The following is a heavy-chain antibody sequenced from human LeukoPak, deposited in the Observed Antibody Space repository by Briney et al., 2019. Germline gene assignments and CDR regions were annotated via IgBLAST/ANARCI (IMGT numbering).Heavy chain of an antibody. CDR1: GFTFSSYW. D-gene: IGHD5-12*01. CDR2: INSDGSST. Sequence: PGGSLRLSCAASGFTFSSYWMHWVRQAPGKGLVWVSRINSDGSSTSYADSVKGRFTISRDNAKNTLYLQMNSLRAEDTAVYYCARLGSYSGYDNYFDDWGQGTLVTVSS. CDR3: ARLGSYSGYDNYFDD. V-gene: IGHV3-74*01. J-gene: IGHJ4*02.